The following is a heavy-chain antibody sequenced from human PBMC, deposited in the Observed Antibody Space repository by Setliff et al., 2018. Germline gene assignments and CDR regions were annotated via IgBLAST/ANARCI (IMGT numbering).Heavy chain of an antibody. CDR3: ARDNTIVGATDY. CDR2: LHTSGST. V-gene: IGHV4-61*02. Sequence: SETLSLTCGVSGYSISSGSYYWSWIRQPAGKGLEWVGRLHTSGSTNYNPSLKSRVTISVDTSKNQFSLKLSSVTAADTAVYFCARDNTIVGATDYWGQGTLVTVSS. CDR1: GYSISSGSYY. D-gene: IGHD1-26*01. J-gene: IGHJ4*02.